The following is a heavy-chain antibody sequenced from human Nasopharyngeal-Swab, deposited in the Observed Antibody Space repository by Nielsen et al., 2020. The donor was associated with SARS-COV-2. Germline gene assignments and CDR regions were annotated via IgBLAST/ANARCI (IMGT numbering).Heavy chain of an antibody. J-gene: IGHJ4*02. Sequence: GGSPRLSCAASGFTFSTYNMNWVRQAPGKGLEWVSSISTTNGSMDYADSVRGRFTISRDNAKNSLFLQMNNLRAEDTAVYYCARGSVYHTLLYWGQGTLVTVS. CDR3: ARGSVYHTLLY. CDR2: ISTTNGSM. CDR1: GFTFSTYN. V-gene: IGHV3-21*01. D-gene: IGHD3-3*01.